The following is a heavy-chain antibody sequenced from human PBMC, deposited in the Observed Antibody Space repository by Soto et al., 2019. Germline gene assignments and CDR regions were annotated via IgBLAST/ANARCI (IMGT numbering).Heavy chain of an antibody. CDR1: GCSIGVGYC. J-gene: IGHJ6*02. CDR3: ARGRKTYYDFWSGYQRPGGMGV. V-gene: IGHV4-38-2*01. D-gene: IGHD3-3*01. Sequence: FETRSRTGAISGCSIGVGYCGVSFRKPPGKGLAWIGSIYRSGSTYYNPSLKSRVTISVDTSKNQFSLKLSSVTAADTAVYYCARGRKTYYDFWSGYQRPGGMGVWGQGTKVKVSS. CDR2: IYRSGST.